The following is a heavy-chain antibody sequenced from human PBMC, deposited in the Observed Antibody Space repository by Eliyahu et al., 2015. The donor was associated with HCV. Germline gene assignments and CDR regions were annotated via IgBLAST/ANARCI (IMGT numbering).Heavy chain of an antibody. CDR1: XXXFSIXG. CDR3: AKDVNSNYDYYFYMDV. Sequence: QGQLVESGGGEVHPXXSLXLSCXAXXXXFSIXGHHWVRPTLRKGVECVAVISYDGVSTYYADSVKGRFTISRDNSKNTLYLHINSLRPDDTAVFYCAKDVNSNYDYYFYMDVWGKGTAVTVSS. D-gene: IGHD5-18*01. CDR2: ISYDGVST. J-gene: IGHJ6*03. V-gene: IGHV3-30*18.